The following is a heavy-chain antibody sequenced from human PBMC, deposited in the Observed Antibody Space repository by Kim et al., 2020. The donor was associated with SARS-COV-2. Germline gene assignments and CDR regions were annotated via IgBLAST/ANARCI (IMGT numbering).Heavy chain of an antibody. CDR2: IRSKAYGGTT. Sequence: GGSLRLSCTASGFTFGDYAMSWFRQAPGKGLEWVGFIRSKAYGGTTEYAASVKGRFTISRDDYKSIAYLQMNSLKTEDTAVYYCTSTHPQGSADYGDYGHDAFDIWGQGTMVTVSS. D-gene: IGHD4-17*01. V-gene: IGHV3-49*03. CDR3: TSTHPQGSADYGDYGHDAFDI. CDR1: GFTFGDYA. J-gene: IGHJ3*02.